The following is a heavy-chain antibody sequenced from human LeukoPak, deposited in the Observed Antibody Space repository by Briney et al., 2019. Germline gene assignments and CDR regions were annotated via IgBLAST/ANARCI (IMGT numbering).Heavy chain of an antibody. J-gene: IGHJ4*02. CDR2: ISSSGRTI. V-gene: IGHV3-48*04. Sequence: PGGSLRLSCAASGFTFSSYSMNWVRLAPGKGLEWVSYISSSGRTIYYADSVKGRFTISRDNAKNSLYLQMNSLRAEDTAIYYCVREGGSFFFEYWGQGTLVTVSS. CDR3: VREGGSFFFEY. D-gene: IGHD1-26*01. CDR1: GFTFSSYS.